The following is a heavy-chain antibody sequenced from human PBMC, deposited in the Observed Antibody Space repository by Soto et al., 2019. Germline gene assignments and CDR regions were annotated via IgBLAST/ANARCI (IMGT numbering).Heavy chain of an antibody. J-gene: IGHJ5*02. Sequence: QVQLVQSGAEVKKPGASVKVSCKASGYTFTSYDINWVRQATGQGLEWMGWMNPNSGNTGYAQKSQGRDTXTXXXSXXTAYMELSSLRSEDTAVYYCARVGLGAAWYQWFGPWGQGTLVTVSS. CDR3: ARVGLGAAWYQWFGP. CDR1: GYTFTSYD. V-gene: IGHV1-8*01. D-gene: IGHD6-13*01. CDR2: MNPNSGNT.